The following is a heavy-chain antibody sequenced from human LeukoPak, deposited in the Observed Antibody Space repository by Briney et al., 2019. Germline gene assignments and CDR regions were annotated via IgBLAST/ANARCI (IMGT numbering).Heavy chain of an antibody. D-gene: IGHD2-21*01. V-gene: IGHV4-31*11. CDR2: IYYGGST. J-gene: IGHJ4*02. Sequence: PSETLSLTGAVSGGSISSGDYYWSWIRQHPGKGLEWIGYIYYGGSTYYNPSLKSRVTISLDTSKNKFSLKLSSVTAADTAVYYCASGGALIATLAYWGQGTLVTVSS. CDR3: ASGGALIATLAY. CDR1: GGSISSGDYY.